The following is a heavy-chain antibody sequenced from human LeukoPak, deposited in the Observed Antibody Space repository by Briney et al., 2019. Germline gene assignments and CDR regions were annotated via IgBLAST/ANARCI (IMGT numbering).Heavy chain of an antibody. D-gene: IGHD5-18*01. V-gene: IGHV3-48*03. Sequence: QPGGSLRLSCAASGFTFATSEMNWVRQAPGKGPECISYIDSSGTTVHYADSVRGRFTVSRDNARNAPYLQMSSLRAEDTALYYCARVGRDECSYGFYDFWGQGTLVTVSS. CDR3: ARVGRDECSYGFYDF. CDR2: IDSSGTTV. CDR1: GFTFATSE. J-gene: IGHJ4*02.